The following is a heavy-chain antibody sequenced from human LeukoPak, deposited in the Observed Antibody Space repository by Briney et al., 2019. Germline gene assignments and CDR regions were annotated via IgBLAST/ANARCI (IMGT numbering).Heavy chain of an antibody. D-gene: IGHD2-21*01. CDR1: GYTFTNYG. CDR2: ISAYNGDT. Sequence: ASVKVSCKASGYTFTNYGISWLRQAPGQGLEWMGWISAYNGDTNYAQKFQARITKTIDTSTSTVYMELRSLRSDETAVYHYARDEVRLPLFGWSDPWGQGTLVTVSS. CDR3: ARDEVRLPLFGWSDP. J-gene: IGHJ5*02. V-gene: IGHV1-18*01.